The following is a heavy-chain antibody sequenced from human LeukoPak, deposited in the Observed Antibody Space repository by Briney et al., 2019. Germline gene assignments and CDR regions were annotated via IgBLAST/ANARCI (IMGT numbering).Heavy chain of an antibody. CDR3: ARGGQGDFYYYMDV. V-gene: IGHV3-21*01. Sequence: GGSLRLSCAASGFTFSSYWMSWVRQAPGKGLEWVSSISSSSSYIYYADSVKGRFTISRDNAKNSLYLQMNSLRAEDTAVYYCARGGQGDFYYYMDVWGKGTTVTVSS. CDR2: ISSSSSYI. D-gene: IGHD2-15*01. CDR1: GFTFSSYW. J-gene: IGHJ6*03.